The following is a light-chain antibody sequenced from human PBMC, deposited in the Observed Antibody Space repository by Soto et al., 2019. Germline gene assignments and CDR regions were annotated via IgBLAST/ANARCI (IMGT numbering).Light chain of an antibody. CDR1: QSISSY. J-gene: IGKJ1*01. V-gene: IGKV1-39*01. Sequence: DIQMTHSPSSLSASVGDRVTITCLSSQSISSYLNWYQQKPGKAPKLLIYAASSLQSGVPSRFSGSGSGTDFTLTISRLEAGDFAVYYCQQYGLLPPCTFGQGTKVDIK. CDR2: AAS. CDR3: QQYGLLPPCT.